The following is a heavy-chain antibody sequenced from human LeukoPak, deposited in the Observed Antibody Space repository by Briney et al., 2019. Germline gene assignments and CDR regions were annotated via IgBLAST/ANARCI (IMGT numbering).Heavy chain of an antibody. CDR2: IYSVGST. J-gene: IGHJ4*02. CDR1: GFTVSSNY. Sequence: GGSLRLSCAASGFTVSSNYMSWVRQAPGKGLEWVSVIYSVGSTYYADSVKGRFTISRDNAKNSLYLQMNSLRAEDTAVYYCARDRKRLRDFDYWGQGTLVTVSS. D-gene: IGHD6-25*01. CDR3: ARDRKRLRDFDY. V-gene: IGHV3-66*01.